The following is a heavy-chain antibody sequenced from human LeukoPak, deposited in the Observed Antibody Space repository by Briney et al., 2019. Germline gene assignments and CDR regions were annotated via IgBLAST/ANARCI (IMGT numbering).Heavy chain of an antibody. J-gene: IGHJ4*02. CDR2: ISYSGGST. CDR3: AKCSAYYFDSSLSDYFDY. D-gene: IGHD3-22*01. CDR1: GFTFSSYA. Sequence: GGSLRHSCAASGFTFSSYAMTWVRQAPGKGLEWVSGISYSGGSTYYAGSVKGQFTISRDNSKNTLYLQMNSLRADDTAVYYCAKCSAYYFDSSLSDYFDYWGQGTLVTVSS. V-gene: IGHV3-23*01.